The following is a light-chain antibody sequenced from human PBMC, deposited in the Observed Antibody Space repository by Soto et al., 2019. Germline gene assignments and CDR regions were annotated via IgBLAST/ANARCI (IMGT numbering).Light chain of an antibody. CDR1: QSVSNY. V-gene: IGKV3-11*01. CDR3: QQRSIWPPL. Sequence: EIVLTQSPATLSLSPGERVTHSCRASQSVSNYFAWYQQKPGQAPRLLIYDASNREPGIPARFSGSGSGTDFTLTITSLEPDDFAVYYCQQRSIWPPLFGPGTKVDIK. CDR2: DAS. J-gene: IGKJ3*01.